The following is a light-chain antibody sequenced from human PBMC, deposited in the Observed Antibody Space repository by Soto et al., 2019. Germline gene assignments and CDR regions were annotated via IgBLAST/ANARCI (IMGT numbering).Light chain of an antibody. V-gene: IGLV3-9*01. Sequence: SYELTQPLSVSVAPGQTARITCGRNNIGSKNVHWYQQKPGQAPVQVIYRDNNRPSGIPERFSGSNSGSTATLTISRVQAGDEADYYCQVWDSSTAVFGGGTKLTVL. CDR1: NIGSKN. CDR2: RDN. CDR3: QVWDSSTAV. J-gene: IGLJ3*02.